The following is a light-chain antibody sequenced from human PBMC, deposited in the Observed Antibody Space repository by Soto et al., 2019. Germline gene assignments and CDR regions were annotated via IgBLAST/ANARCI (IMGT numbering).Light chain of an antibody. CDR2: GAS. CDR1: QSISSNY. CDR3: QQYGNSPYT. Sequence: ETVLTQSPGTVSLSPGERTTLSCRASQSISSNYLAWYQKRPGQPHRLLIYGASNRATGIPDRFSGSGSGTDLILTISRLEPEDFEVYYCQQYGNSPYTFGQGTKLEI. J-gene: IGKJ2*01. V-gene: IGKV3-20*01.